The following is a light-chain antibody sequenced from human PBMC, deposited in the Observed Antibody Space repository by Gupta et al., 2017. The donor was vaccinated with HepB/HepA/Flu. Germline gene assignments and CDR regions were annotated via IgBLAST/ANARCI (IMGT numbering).Light chain of an antibody. CDR1: QSVINY. CDR3: QQHSSWPPTWT. J-gene: IGKJ1*01. Sequence: EIVLTQSPATLSLSPGERATLSCRASQSVINYLAWYQQKSGQAPRLLIYDASNRATGIPARFSGSGSGTDFTLTISSLEPEDFGVYYCQQHSSWPPTWTFGQGTKVEIK. CDR2: DAS. V-gene: IGKV3-11*01.